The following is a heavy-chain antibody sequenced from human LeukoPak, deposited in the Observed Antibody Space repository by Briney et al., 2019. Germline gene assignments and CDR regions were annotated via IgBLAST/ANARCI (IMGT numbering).Heavy chain of an antibody. Sequence: PGGSLRLSCAASGFTFSSYAMHWVRQAPGKGLEWVAVISYDGSNKYYADSVKGRFTISRDNSKNTLYLQMNSLRAEDTAVYYCARGKLSGNWFDPWGQGTLVTVSS. CDR3: ARGKLSGNWFDP. CDR2: ISYDGSNK. D-gene: IGHD1-26*01. CDR1: GFTFSSYA. J-gene: IGHJ5*02. V-gene: IGHV3-30-3*01.